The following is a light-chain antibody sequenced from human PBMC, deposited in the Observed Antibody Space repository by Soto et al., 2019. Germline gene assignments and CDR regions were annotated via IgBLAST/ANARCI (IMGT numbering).Light chain of an antibody. CDR1: SSDVGGYNF. J-gene: IGLJ1*01. CDR2: GVS. Sequence: QSALTQPASVSGSPGQSITISCTGTSSDVGGYNFVSWFQQHPGKAPKLMIYGVSNRPSGVSNRFSGSKSGNTASLTISGLQAEDEADYYCTSYTKSSPLVFGTGTKVTVL. V-gene: IGLV2-14*01. CDR3: TSYTKSSPLV.